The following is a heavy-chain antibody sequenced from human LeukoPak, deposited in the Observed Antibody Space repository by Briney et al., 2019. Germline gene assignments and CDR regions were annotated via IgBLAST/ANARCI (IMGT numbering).Heavy chain of an antibody. CDR3: ARHAESGYDRFDL. D-gene: IGHD5-12*01. J-gene: IGHJ5*02. CDR2: IYYSGST. V-gene: IGHV4-59*08. Sequence: SETLSLTCGVSGGSISSYYWSWIRQPPGKGLEWFGYIYYSGSTNYKSPLKSRVTMSGDTSKNQFSLELRSVTATDTAVYYCARHAESGYDRFDLWGQGTLVTVSS. CDR1: GGSISSYY.